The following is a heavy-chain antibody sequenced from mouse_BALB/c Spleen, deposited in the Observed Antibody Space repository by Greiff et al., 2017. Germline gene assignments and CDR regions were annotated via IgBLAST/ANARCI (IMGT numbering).Heavy chain of an antibody. Sequence: VQLQQSGAELVRPGSSVKISCKASGYAFSSYWMNWVKQRPGQGLEWIGQIYPGDGDTNYNGKFKGKATLTADKSSSTAYMQLSSLTSEDSAVYFCARSGKRDAMDYWGQGTSVTVSS. CDR3: ARSGKRDAMDY. D-gene: IGHD3-1*01. J-gene: IGHJ4*01. CDR2: IYPGDGDT. CDR1: GYAFSSYW. V-gene: IGHV1-80*01.